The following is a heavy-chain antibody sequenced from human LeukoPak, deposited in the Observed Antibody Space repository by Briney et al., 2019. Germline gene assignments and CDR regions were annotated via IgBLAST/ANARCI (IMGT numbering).Heavy chain of an antibody. Sequence: GGSLRLSCAASGFTFSSYWMSWVRQAPGKRLEWVANIKQDGSEKYYVDSVKGRFTISRDNAKNSLYLQMNSLRAEDTAVYYCARESSGVVVPAAIIWFDPWGQGTLVTVSS. CDR3: ARESSGVVVPAAIIWFDP. V-gene: IGHV3-7*01. CDR1: GFTFSSYW. D-gene: IGHD2-2*01. CDR2: IKQDGSEK. J-gene: IGHJ5*02.